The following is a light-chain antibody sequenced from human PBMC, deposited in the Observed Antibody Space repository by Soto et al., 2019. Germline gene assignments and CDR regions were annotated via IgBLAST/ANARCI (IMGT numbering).Light chain of an antibody. CDR3: QQSYSILYT. Sequence: DIQMTQSPSSLSASVGDRVTITCRASQSISTYLNWYQQKPGKAPKLLMYGASNLQSGVPSRFSGSGSGTVFTLTISSLQPEDFATYYCQQSYSILYTFGQGTKLESK. CDR1: QSISTY. CDR2: GAS. J-gene: IGKJ2*01. V-gene: IGKV1-39*01.